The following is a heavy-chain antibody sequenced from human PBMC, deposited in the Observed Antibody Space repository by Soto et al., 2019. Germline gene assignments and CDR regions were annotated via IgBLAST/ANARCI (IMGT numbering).Heavy chain of an antibody. CDR1: GYTFTSYY. CDR3: ARSVSTKTGPIDY. V-gene: IGHV1-46*01. Sequence: QVQLVQSGAEVKTPGASVTVSCKASGYTFTSYYLHWLRQARGQGLEWMGIITPSSGGTRFAQRFQDRVTMTSDTSTGTIYMDLRGLTFEDTAVYYCARSVSTKTGPIDYWGQGTLVTVSS. CDR2: ITPSSGGT. D-gene: IGHD4-17*01. J-gene: IGHJ4*02.